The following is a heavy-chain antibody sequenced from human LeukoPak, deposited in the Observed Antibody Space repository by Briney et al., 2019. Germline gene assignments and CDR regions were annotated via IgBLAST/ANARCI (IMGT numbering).Heavy chain of an antibody. Sequence: GSLRLSCAASGFAFSSFAMSWVRQPPGKGLEWIGTIYYSGSTYSNPSLKSRVTMSVDTSKSQFSLKLSSVTAADTAEYYCARQVGCSSNSCYYYGMDVWGQGTTVTVSS. J-gene: IGHJ6*02. CDR1: GFAFSSFA. D-gene: IGHD2-2*01. CDR3: ARQVGCSSNSCYYYGMDV. V-gene: IGHV4-39*01. CDR2: IYYSGST.